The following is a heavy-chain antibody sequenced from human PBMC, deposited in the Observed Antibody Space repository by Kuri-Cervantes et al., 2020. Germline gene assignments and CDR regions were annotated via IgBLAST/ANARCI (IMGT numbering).Heavy chain of an antibody. D-gene: IGHD5-12*01. CDR1: GYSISSGYY. J-gene: IGHJ4*02. CDR3: ARAIVATITVGYFDY. CDR2: IYHSGST. V-gene: IGHV4-38-2*01. Sequence: SETLSLTCAVSGYSISSGYYWGWIRQPPGTGLEWIGSIYHSGSTYYNPSLKSRVTISVDTSKNQFSLKLSSVTAADTAVYYCARAIVATITVGYFDYWGQGTLVTVSS.